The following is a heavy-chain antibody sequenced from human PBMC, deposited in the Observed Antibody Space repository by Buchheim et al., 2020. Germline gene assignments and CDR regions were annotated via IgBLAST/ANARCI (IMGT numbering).Heavy chain of an antibody. CDR1: GYTFTSYY. CDR2: INPSGGST. D-gene: IGHD1-7*01. Sequence: QVQLVQSGAEVKKPGASVKVSCKASGYTFTSYYMHWVRQAPGQGLEWMGIINPSGGSTSYAQKFQGRVTMTRDTSTRTVNMELSSLRSEDTAVYYCARRYNWNSGPLYYYYGMDVWGQGTT. CDR3: ARRYNWNSGPLYYYYGMDV. V-gene: IGHV1-46*01. J-gene: IGHJ6*02.